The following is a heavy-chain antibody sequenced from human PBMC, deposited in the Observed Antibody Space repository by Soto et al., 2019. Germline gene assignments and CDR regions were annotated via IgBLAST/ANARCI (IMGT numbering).Heavy chain of an antibody. Sequence: SETLSLTCTVSGGSISSSSYYWGWIRQPPGKGQEWIGSIYYSGSTYYNPSLKSRVTISVDTSKNQFSLKLSSVTAADTAVYYCARLVWSYGTWFDPWGQGTLVTVSS. CDR2: IYYSGST. V-gene: IGHV4-39*07. D-gene: IGHD5-18*01. CDR3: ARLVWSYGTWFDP. CDR1: GGSISSSSYY. J-gene: IGHJ5*02.